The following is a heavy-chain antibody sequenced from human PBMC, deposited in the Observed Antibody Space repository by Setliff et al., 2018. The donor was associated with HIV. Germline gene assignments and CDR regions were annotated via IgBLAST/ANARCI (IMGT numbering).Heavy chain of an antibody. V-gene: IGHV1-18*01. Sequence: ASVKVSCKASGYTFTSYGISWVRQAPGQGLEWMGWISAYNGNTNYAQQLQGRVTMTTDTSTSTAYMELRSLRSDDTAVYYCARIGYSGYDFAYGLDYWGQGTLVTVSS. J-gene: IGHJ4*02. D-gene: IGHD5-12*01. CDR1: GYTFTSYG. CDR2: ISAYNGNT. CDR3: ARIGYSGYDFAYGLDY.